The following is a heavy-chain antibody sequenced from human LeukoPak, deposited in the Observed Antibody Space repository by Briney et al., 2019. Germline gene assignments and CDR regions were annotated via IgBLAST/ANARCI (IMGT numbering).Heavy chain of an antibody. V-gene: IGHV4-61*02. D-gene: IGHD2-21*02. CDR3: ARIYCGGDCRGYYYHYYMDV. CDR2: IYTSGGT. Sequence: SETLSLTCTVSGGSISSGSYYWSWIRQPPGKGLEWIGRIYTSGGTKYNPSLTSRVPISVDTSKSQFSLKLSSVTAADTAVYYCARIYCGGDCRGYYYHYYMDVWGKGTTVTISS. J-gene: IGHJ6*03. CDR1: GGSISSGSYY.